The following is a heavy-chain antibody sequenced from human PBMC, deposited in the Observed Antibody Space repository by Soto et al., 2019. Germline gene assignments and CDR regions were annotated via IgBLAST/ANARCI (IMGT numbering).Heavy chain of an antibody. D-gene: IGHD6-13*01. J-gene: IGHJ4*02. Sequence: SETLSLTCTVSGDSIRSGTYSWDWLRQSPGKGLEWIGCFWSTGATYYNPSLKGRLTISLDTSKNQFSLNLNSVTAADTAVYFCARRPLAYFDYWGRGTQVTVS. CDR3: ARRPLAYFDY. CDR1: GDSIRSGTYS. CDR2: FWSTGAT. V-gene: IGHV4-39*01.